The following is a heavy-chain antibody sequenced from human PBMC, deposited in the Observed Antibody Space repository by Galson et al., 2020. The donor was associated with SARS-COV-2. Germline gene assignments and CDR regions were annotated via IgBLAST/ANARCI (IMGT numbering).Heavy chain of an antibody. V-gene: IGHV3-9*01. CDR2: ISWNSGSI. CDR1: GFTFDDYA. D-gene: IGHD2-2*02. CDR3: ATSMGFYCSSTSCYIDYYYYMDV. Sequence: GGSLRLSCAASGFTFDDYAMHWVRQAPGKGLEWVSGISWNSGSIGYADSVKGRFTISRDNAKNSLYLQMNSLRAEDTALYYCATSMGFYCSSTSCYIDYYYYMDVWGKGTTVTVSS. J-gene: IGHJ6*03.